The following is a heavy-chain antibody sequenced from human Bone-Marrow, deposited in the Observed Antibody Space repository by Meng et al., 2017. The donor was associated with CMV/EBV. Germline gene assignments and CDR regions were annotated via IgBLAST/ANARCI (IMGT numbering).Heavy chain of an antibody. Sequence: ASVKVSCKTSGYTFTGYYIHWVRQAPGQGLEWMGWINPNSGDTNCTRKFQGRVTLTRDASITTAYMELSWLRSDDTAVYYCARAWGTQQLLTSLDYWGQGPRVTVAS. CDR1: GYTFTGYY. D-gene: IGHD6-13*01. CDR2: INPNSGDT. CDR3: ARAWGTQQLLTSLDY. V-gene: IGHV1-2*02. J-gene: IGHJ4*02.